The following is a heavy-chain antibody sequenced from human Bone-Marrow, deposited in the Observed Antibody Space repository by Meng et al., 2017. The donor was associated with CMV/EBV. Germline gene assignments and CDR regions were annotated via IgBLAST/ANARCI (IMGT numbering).Heavy chain of an antibody. V-gene: IGHV3-21*01. D-gene: IGHD7-27*01. CDR3: ASRGHPLGTYYFDY. J-gene: IGHJ4*02. Sequence: GESLKISCVASGFTFSNYNMNWVRQAPGKGLEWVSSISSTSGYIYYADSLKGRFTISRDNAKNSLYLQMNSLRAEDTAVYYCASRGHPLGTYYFDYWGQGTLVTVSS. CDR2: ISSTSGYI. CDR1: GFTFSNYN.